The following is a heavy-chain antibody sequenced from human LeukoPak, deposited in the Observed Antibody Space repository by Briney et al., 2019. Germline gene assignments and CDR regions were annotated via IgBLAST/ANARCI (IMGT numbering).Heavy chain of an antibody. CDR2: IYYSGST. CDR3: AGQYYDFWSGYDYYYYYMDV. CDR1: GGSIISGSYY. J-gene: IGHJ6*03. V-gene: IGHV4-61*10. D-gene: IGHD3-3*01. Sequence: SETLSLTCTVSGGSIISGSYYWRWIRQPAGKGLEWIGYIYYSGSTNYNPSLKSRVTISVDTSKNQFSLKLSSVTAADAAVYYCAGQYYDFWSGYDYYYYYMDVWGKGTTVTVSS.